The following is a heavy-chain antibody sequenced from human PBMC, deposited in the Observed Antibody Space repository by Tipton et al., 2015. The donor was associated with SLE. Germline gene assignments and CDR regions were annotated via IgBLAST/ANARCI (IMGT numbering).Heavy chain of an antibody. CDR3: ARSDTAMVPFDY. V-gene: IGHV4-59*01. D-gene: IGHD5-18*01. J-gene: IGHJ4*02. CDR1: GGSFSGYY. Sequence: TLSLTCAVYGGSFSGYYWSWIRQPPGKGLEWIGYIYYSGSTNYNPSLKSRVTISVDTSKNQFSLKLSSVTAADTAVYYCARSDTAMVPFDYWGQGTLVTVSS. CDR2: IYYSGST.